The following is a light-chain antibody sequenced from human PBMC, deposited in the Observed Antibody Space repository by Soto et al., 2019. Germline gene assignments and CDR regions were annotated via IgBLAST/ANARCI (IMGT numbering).Light chain of an antibody. CDR3: QQNNNWPPLT. CDR1: QSVSSS. V-gene: IGKV3-15*01. CDR2: DAS. J-gene: IGKJ4*01. Sequence: EIVMTQSPATLSLSPGERATLSCRASQSVSSSLAWYQQIPGQAPRLLIYDASTRATGIPARFGGSGSGTEFTLTISRLQSEDFADYYCQQNNNWPPLTFGGGTKVDLK.